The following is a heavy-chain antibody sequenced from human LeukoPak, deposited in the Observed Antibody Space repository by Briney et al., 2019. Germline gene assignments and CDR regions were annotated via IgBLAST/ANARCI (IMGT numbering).Heavy chain of an antibody. J-gene: IGHJ2*01. CDR2: ISWNSGDI. Sequence: GESLRLSCAASGFSFGGYALHWVRQAPGKGLEWVASISWNSGDIVHADSVKGRFTISRDNAKNSLYLQMDSLRTEDTALYYCVKSGGYATAIRYFDLWGRGTLVTVSP. CDR1: GFSFGGYA. V-gene: IGHV3-9*01. D-gene: IGHD2-21*02. CDR3: VKSGGYATAIRYFDL.